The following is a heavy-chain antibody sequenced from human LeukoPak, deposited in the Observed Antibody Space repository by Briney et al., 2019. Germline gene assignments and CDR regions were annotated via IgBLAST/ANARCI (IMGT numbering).Heavy chain of an antibody. CDR3: AKEASRGYSFAYTPIEKPYYFDY. V-gene: IGHV3-20*04. J-gene: IGHJ4*02. CDR2: INWTGGST. CDR1: GFTFDDSG. Sequence: GGSLRLSCAASGFTFDDSGMSWVRQAPGKGLEWVSGINWTGGSTGYADSVKGRFTISRDNSKNTLFLQMNSLRVEDTAVYYCAKEASRGYSFAYTPIEKPYYFDYWGQGTLVTVSS. D-gene: IGHD5-18*01.